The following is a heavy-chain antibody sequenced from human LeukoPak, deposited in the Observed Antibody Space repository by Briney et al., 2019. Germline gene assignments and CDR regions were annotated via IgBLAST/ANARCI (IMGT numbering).Heavy chain of an antibody. Sequence: GESLKISFMGSGYSFTSYWIGWVPPIPGKGLGWMWIIYPGASHTRYSPSFQGPVTISADKSTSTAYLQWGSLKASDTAMSYCARHSGSYFEGGLDYWGQGTLVTVSS. CDR3: ARHSGSYFEGGLDY. CDR2: IYPGASHT. J-gene: IGHJ4*02. V-gene: IGHV5-51*01. D-gene: IGHD1-26*01. CDR1: GYSFTSYW.